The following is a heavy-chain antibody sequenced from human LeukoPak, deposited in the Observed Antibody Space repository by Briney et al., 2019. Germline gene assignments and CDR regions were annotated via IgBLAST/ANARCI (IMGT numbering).Heavy chain of an antibody. D-gene: IGHD5-18*01. V-gene: IGHV4-34*01. Sequence: SETPSLTCAVYGGSFSGYYWSWIRQPPGKGLEWIGEINHSGSTNYNPSLKSRVTISVDTSKNQFSLKLSSMTAADTAVYYCARKPWIQLWSFFDYWGQGTLVTVSS. CDR2: INHSGST. CDR3: ARKPWIQLWSFFDY. J-gene: IGHJ4*02. CDR1: GGSFSGYY.